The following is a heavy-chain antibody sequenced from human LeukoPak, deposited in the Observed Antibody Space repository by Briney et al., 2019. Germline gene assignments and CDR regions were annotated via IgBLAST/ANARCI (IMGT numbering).Heavy chain of an antibody. J-gene: IGHJ5*02. CDR3: ARRGSYFNWFDP. Sequence: SETLSLTCTVSGGSISSYHWSWIRQPPGKGLEWIGYIYTSGSTNYNPSLKSRVTISVDTSKNQFSLKLSSVTAADTAVYYCARRGSYFNWFDPWGQGTLVTVSS. D-gene: IGHD1-26*01. CDR1: GGSISSYH. V-gene: IGHV4-4*09. CDR2: IYTSGST.